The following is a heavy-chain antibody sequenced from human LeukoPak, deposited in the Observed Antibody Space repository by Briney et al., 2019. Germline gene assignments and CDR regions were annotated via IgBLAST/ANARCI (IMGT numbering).Heavy chain of an antibody. V-gene: IGHV3-23*01. D-gene: IGHD3-3*01. CDR3: AISRPYYDFWSGYYNEDYYYYMDV. J-gene: IGHJ6*03. CDR2: ISGSGGST. Sequence: GGSLRLSCAASGFTFSSYAMSWVRQAPGKGLEWVSAISGSGGSTYYADSVKGRFTISRDNSKNTLYLQMNGLRAEDTAVYYCAISRPYYDFWSGYYNEDYYYYMDVWGKGTTVTVSS. CDR1: GFTFSSYA.